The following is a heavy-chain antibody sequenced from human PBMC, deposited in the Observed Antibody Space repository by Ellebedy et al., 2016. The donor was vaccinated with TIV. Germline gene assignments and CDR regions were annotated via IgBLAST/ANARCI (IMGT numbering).Heavy chain of an antibody. V-gene: IGHV3-30*03. Sequence: GGSLRLSCAASGFTFGSVGMHWVRQAPGKGLEWVAVISHDGTNKYYADSVRGRFTISRDNSKNTLFLQMNSLRGEDTAVYYCARSPKDHFYHGMDVWGQGTTVTASS. J-gene: IGHJ6*02. D-gene: IGHD2/OR15-2a*01. CDR2: ISHDGTNK. CDR3: ARSPKDHFYHGMDV. CDR1: GFTFGSVG.